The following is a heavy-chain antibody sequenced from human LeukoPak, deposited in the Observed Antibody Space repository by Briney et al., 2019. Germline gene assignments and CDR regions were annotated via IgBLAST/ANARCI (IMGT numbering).Heavy chain of an antibody. CDR2: ISWNSGSI. V-gene: IGHV3-9*01. J-gene: IGHJ4*02. CDR3: AKDPFGDGYNESGFDY. CDR1: GFTFDDYA. D-gene: IGHD5-24*01. Sequence: GGSLRLSCAASGFTFDDYAMPWVRQAPGKGLEWVSGISWNSGSIGYADSVKGRFTISRDNAKNSLYLQMNSLRAEDTALYYCAKDPFGDGYNESGFDYWGQGTLVTVSS.